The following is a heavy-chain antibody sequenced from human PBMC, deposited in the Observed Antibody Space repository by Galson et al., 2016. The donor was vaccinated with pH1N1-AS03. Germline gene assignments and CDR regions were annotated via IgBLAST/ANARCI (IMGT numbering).Heavy chain of an antibody. D-gene: IGHD4-23*01. CDR2: INEDGSTT. Sequence: SLRLSCAASGFTFSRYWMHWVRQAPGKGLVWVSHINEDGSTTRYADSVKGRFTISRDNSESTLYLQMNSLGADDTAVYYCARDVGGPDDYWGQGTLVTVSS. CDR3: ARDVGGPDDY. V-gene: IGHV3-74*01. CDR1: GFTFSRYW. J-gene: IGHJ4*02.